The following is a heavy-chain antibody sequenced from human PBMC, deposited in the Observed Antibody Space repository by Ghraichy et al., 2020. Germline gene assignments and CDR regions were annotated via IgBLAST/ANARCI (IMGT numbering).Heavy chain of an antibody. V-gene: IGHV4-34*01. D-gene: IGHD2-2*01. CDR1: GGSFSGYF. J-gene: IGHJ4*02. Sequence: SETLSLTCAVYGGSFSGYFWSWIRQPPGKGLEWIGDIDHTGSTNYNPSPRSRVSISLDRSKNQLYLKVTSVTAADTAVYFCAGDNVALVTVSAASLFDSWGQGTLVTVSS. CDR3: AGDNVALVTVSAASLFDS. CDR2: IDHTGST.